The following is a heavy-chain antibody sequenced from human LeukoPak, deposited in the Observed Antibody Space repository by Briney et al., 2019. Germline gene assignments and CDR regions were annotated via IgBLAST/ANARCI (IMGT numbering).Heavy chain of an antibody. CDR2: IYYTGST. CDR3: ARDRKCSAPSSGWYVGCYYGMDV. Sequence: PSQTLSLTCTVSGGSISSGDYYWTWIRQPPGKGLEWIAYIYYTGSTYYNPSLKSRVTISVDTSKNQFSLKLSSVTAADTAVYYCARDRKCSAPSSGWYVGCYYGMDVWGQGTTVTVSS. J-gene: IGHJ6*02. V-gene: IGHV4-30-4*01. D-gene: IGHD6-19*01. CDR1: GGSISSGDYY.